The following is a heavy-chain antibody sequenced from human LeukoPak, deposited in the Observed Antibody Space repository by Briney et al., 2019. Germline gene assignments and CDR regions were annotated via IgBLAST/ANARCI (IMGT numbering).Heavy chain of an antibody. D-gene: IGHD2-8*01. CDR3: ARDLRMGYFDY. V-gene: IGHV3-11*04. CDR1: GFTFRDYY. CDR2: ISSSGSTI. Sequence: GGSLRLSCAASGFTFRDYYMSWIRQAPGKGPEWASYISSSGSTIYYADSVKGRFTISRDNAKNSLYLQMNSLRAEDTAVYYCARDLRMGYFDYRGQGTLVTASS. J-gene: IGHJ4*02.